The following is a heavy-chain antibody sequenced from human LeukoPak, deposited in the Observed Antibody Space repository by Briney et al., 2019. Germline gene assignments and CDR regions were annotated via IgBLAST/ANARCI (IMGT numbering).Heavy chain of an antibody. Sequence: SETLSLTCTVSDGSISYYYWSWIRQHPGKGLEWIGYIYYSGGTYYNPSPKSRLTTSVDTSNNQFSLKLSSVSAADTAVYYCARIRPETYYFDFWGQGTLVTVSS. J-gene: IGHJ4*02. CDR3: ARIRPETYYFDF. CDR2: IYYSGGT. D-gene: IGHD1-14*01. CDR1: DGSISYYY. V-gene: IGHV4-59*06.